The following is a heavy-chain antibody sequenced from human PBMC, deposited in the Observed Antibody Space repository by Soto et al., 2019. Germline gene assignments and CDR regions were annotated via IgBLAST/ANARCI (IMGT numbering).Heavy chain of an antibody. CDR2: INHSGST. Sequence: SETLSLTCAVYGGSFSGYYWNWIRQPPRPGLEWIGEINHSGSTNYNPSLKSRVTISVDTSKNQFSLKLSSVTAADTAVYYCARRPALNYYDSSGYQIFDYWGQGTLVTVSS. CDR1: GGSFSGYY. V-gene: IGHV4-34*01. CDR3: ARRPALNYYDSSGYQIFDY. J-gene: IGHJ4*02. D-gene: IGHD3-22*01.